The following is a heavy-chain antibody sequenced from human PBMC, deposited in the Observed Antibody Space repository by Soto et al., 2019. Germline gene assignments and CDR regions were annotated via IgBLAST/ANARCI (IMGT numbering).Heavy chain of an antibody. V-gene: IGHV1-69*12. CDR3: ATDGDCTNGVCPAYYFDY. J-gene: IGHJ4*02. D-gene: IGHD2-8*01. CDR1: GGTFSSYA. CDR2: IIPIFGTA. Sequence: QVQLVQSGAEVKQPGSSVKVSCKASGGTFSSYAISWVRQAPGQGLEWMGGIIPIFGTANYAQKFQGRVTSTADESTSTAYMELSSLRSEDTAVYYCATDGDCTNGVCPAYYFDYWGQGTLVTVSS.